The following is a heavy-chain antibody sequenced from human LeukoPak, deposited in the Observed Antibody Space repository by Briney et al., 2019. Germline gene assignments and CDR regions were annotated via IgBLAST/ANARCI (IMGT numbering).Heavy chain of an antibody. CDR2: LNPNSGGT. D-gene: IGHD2-2*03. CDR1: GYTFTGYY. J-gene: IGHJ6*02. V-gene: IGHV1-2*04. CDR3: ARSSGGYCSSTSCPFYYYYGMDV. Sequence: ASVKVSCKASGYTFTGYYMHWVRQAPGQVLEWMGWLNPNSGGTNYAQKFQGWVTMTRDTSISTAYMELSRLRSDDTAVYYCARSSGGYCSSTSCPFYYYYGMDVWGQGTTVTVSS.